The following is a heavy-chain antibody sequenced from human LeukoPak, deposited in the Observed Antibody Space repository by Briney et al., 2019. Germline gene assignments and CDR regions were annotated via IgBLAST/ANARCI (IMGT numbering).Heavy chain of an antibody. D-gene: IGHD4-17*01. CDR3: ARDHTVTTPNDYYYGMDV. CDR2: INPNSGGT. V-gene: IGHV1-2*04. Sequence: ASVQVSCKASGYTFTCYYMHWVRQAPGQGLEWMGWINPNSGGTNYAQKFQGWVTMTRDTSISTAYMELSRLRSDDTAVYYCARDHTVTTPNDYYYGMDVWGQGTTVTVSS. CDR1: GYTFTCYY. J-gene: IGHJ6*02.